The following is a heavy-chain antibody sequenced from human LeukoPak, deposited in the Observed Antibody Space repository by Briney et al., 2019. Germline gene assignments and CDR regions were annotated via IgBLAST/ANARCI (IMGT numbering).Heavy chain of an antibody. V-gene: IGHV4-34*01. CDR3: ARSQVTRITMI. CDR2: INHSGST. J-gene: IGHJ3*02. CDR1: GGPFSGYY. Sequence: SETLSLTCAVYGGPFSGYYWSWIRQPPGKGLEWIGEINHSGSTNYNPSLKSRVTISVDTSKNQFSPKLSSVTAADTAVYYCARSQVTRITMIWGQGTMVTVSS. D-gene: IGHD3-10*01.